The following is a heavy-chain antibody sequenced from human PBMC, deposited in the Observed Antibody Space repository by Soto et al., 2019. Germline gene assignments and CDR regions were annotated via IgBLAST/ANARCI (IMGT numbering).Heavy chain of an antibody. Sequence: GGSLRLSCAASGFTFSSYWMNWVRQAPGKGLEWVANIKQDGSEKYYMDSVEGLFTISRDNSKNTVYLQMNSLRLEDTAVYYCARGPSYSDSYFDHWGQGTLVTVSS. D-gene: IGHD4-17*01. CDR3: ARGPSYSDSYFDH. CDR2: IKQDGSEK. V-gene: IGHV3-7*02. J-gene: IGHJ4*02. CDR1: GFTFSSYW.